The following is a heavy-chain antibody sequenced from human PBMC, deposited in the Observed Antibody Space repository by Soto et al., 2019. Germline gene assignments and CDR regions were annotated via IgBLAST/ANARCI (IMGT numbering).Heavy chain of an antibody. CDR2: ISGSGGST. J-gene: IGHJ4*02. CDR1: GFTFSSYA. Sequence: GGSLSLSCAASGFTFSSYAMSWVRQAPGKGLEWVSAISGSGGSTYYADSVKGRFTISRDNSKNTLYLQMNSLRAEDTAVYYCAKVMGYSSGSYLDYWGQGTLVTVSS. CDR3: AKVMGYSSGSYLDY. V-gene: IGHV3-23*01. D-gene: IGHD6-19*01.